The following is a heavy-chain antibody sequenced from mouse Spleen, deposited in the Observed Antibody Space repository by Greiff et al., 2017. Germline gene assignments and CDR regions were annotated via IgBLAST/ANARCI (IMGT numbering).Heavy chain of an antibody. CDR3: TRGGYDAPFDY. CDR2: IDPETGGT. CDR1: GYTFTDYE. J-gene: IGHJ2*01. V-gene: IGHV1-15*01. D-gene: IGHD2-2*01. Sequence: QVQLKESGAELVRPGASVTLSCKASGYTFTDYEMHWVKQTPVHGLEWIGAIDPETGGTAYNQKFKGKAILTADKSSSTAYMELRSLTSEDSAVYYCTRGGYDAPFDYWGQGTTLTVSS.